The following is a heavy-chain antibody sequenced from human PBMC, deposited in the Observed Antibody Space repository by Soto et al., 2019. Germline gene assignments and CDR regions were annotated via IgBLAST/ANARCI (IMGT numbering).Heavy chain of an antibody. Sequence: LSLTCTVSGGSISSGGYYWSWIRQHPGKGLEWIGYIYYSGSTYYNPSLKSRVTISVDTSKNQFSLKLSSVTAADTAVYYCARVSGVVVGPAASRLDPCGQGTIVTFYS. CDR2: IYYSGST. V-gene: IGHV4-31*02. CDR1: GGSISSGGYY. D-gene: IGHD2-2*01. CDR3: ARVSGVVVGPAASRLDP. J-gene: IGHJ5*02.